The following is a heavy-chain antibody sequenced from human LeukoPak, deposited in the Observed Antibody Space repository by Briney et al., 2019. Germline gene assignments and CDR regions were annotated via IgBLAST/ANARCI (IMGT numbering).Heavy chain of an antibody. CDR1: GGSSNGYY. Sequence: SETLPLTCAVYGGSSNGYYWSWIRQPPGKGLEWIGEINHSGSTNYNSSLKSRVTISVDTSKNQFSLKLSSVTAADTAIYYCARATLQLERRPFDYWGQGTLVTVSS. D-gene: IGHD1-1*01. J-gene: IGHJ4*02. CDR3: ARATLQLERRPFDY. CDR2: INHSGST. V-gene: IGHV4-34*01.